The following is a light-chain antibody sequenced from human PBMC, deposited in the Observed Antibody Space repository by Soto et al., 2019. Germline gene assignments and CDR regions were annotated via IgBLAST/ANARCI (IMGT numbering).Light chain of an antibody. V-gene: IGLV2-8*01. Sequence: QSVLTQPPSASGSPGQSVTISCTGTSSDVGGYKYVSWYQQHPVKAPKLMIYEVSKRPSGVPDRFSGSKSGNTASLTVSGLQDEDEADYYWSSYAGSNTDYDCGTRTKATV. CDR3: SSYAGSNTDYD. J-gene: IGLJ1*01. CDR2: EVS. CDR1: SSDVGGYKY.